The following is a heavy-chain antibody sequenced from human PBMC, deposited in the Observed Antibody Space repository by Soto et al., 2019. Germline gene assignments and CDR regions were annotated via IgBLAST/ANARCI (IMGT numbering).Heavy chain of an antibody. CDR1: GFTFGDYA. V-gene: IGHV3-49*03. Sequence: GGSLRLSCTASGFTFGDYAMSWFRQAPGKGLEWVGFIRSKAYLWTTEYAASVKGRFTISRDDSKSIAYLQMNSLKTEDTAVYYCTRDSYIVRVRGVIINGGFDYWGQGTLVTVSS. J-gene: IGHJ4*02. CDR3: TRDSYIVRVRGVIINGGFDY. CDR2: IRSKAYLWTT. D-gene: IGHD3-10*01.